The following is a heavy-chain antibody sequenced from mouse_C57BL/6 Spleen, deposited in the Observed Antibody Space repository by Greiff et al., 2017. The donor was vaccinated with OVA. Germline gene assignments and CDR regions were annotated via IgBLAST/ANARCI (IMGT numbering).Heavy chain of an antibody. J-gene: IGHJ4*01. Sequence: EVKLLESGAELVRPGASVKLSCTASGFNIKDDYMHWVKQRPEQGLEWIGWIDPENGDTEYASKFQGKATITADTSSNTAYLQLSSLTSEDTAVYYCTTRGYGSSYAMDYWGQGTSVTVSS. CDR1: GFNIKDDY. V-gene: IGHV14-4*01. D-gene: IGHD1-1*01. CDR3: TTRGYGSSYAMDY. CDR2: IDPENGDT.